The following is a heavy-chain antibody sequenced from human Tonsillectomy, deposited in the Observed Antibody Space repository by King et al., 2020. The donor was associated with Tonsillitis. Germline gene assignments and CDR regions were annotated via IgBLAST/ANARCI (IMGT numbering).Heavy chain of an antibody. CDR3: ARDRRKDGDYYFDY. J-gene: IGHJ4*02. V-gene: IGHV3-30-3*01. D-gene: IGHD4-17*01. CDR2: ISYDGSNK. Sequence: VQLVESGGGVVQPGRSLRLSCAASGFTFSSYAMHWVRQAPGKGLEWVAVISYDGSNKYYADSVKGRFTISRDNSKNTLYLQMNSLRAEDTAVYYCARDRRKDGDYYFDYWGQGTLVTVSS. CDR1: GFTFSSYA.